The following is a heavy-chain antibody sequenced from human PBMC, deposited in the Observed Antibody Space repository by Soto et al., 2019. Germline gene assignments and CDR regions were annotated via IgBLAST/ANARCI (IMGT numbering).Heavy chain of an antibody. V-gene: IGHV1-69*13. Sequence: SVKVSCKASGGTFSSYAISWVRQAPGQGLEWMGGIIPIFGTANYAQKFQGRVTITADESTSTAYMELSSLRSEDTAVYYCARFKVGVVPAAIQVEYYYYGMDVWGQGTTVTVS. CDR2: IIPIFGTA. D-gene: IGHD2-2*01. J-gene: IGHJ6*02. CDR3: ARFKVGVVPAAIQVEYYYYGMDV. CDR1: GGTFSSYA.